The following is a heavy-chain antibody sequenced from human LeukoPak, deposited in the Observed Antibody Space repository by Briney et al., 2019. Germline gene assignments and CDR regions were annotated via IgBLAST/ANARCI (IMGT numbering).Heavy chain of an antibody. D-gene: IGHD3-10*01. Sequence: PSETLSLTCTVSGYSISSGYYGGWIRQPPGKGLEWIGSIYHTGSTYYNPSLKSRVTISVDTSKNQFSLTLSSVTAADTAMYYCARHARGDWGQGTLVTVSS. J-gene: IGHJ4*02. CDR1: GYSISSGYY. CDR2: IYHTGST. V-gene: IGHV4-38-2*02. CDR3: ARHARGD.